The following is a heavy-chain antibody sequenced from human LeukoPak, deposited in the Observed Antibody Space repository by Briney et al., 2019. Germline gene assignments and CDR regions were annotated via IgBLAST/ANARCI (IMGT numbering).Heavy chain of an antibody. D-gene: IGHD5-18*01. J-gene: IGHJ4*02. CDR3: ATGLRGYSYGQRLDY. Sequence: ASVKVSCKVSGYTLTELSMHWVRQAPGKGLEWMGGFDPEDGETIYAQKFQGRVTMTEDTSTDTAYMELSSLRSEDTAVYYCATGLRGYSYGQRLDYWGQGTLVTVSS. CDR1: GYTLTELS. V-gene: IGHV1-24*01. CDR2: FDPEDGET.